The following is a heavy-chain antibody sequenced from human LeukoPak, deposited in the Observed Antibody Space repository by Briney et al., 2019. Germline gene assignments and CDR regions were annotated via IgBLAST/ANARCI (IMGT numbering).Heavy chain of an antibody. V-gene: IGHV4-38-2*01. Sequence: SETLSLTCAVSGYSISSGYYWGWIRQPSGKGLEWIGSIYHSGSTYYNPSLKSRVTISVDTSKNQFSLKLSSVTAADTAVYYCARGSIAAAYPYYFDYWGQGTLVTVSS. CDR3: ARGSIAAAYPYYFDY. CDR1: GYSISSGYY. D-gene: IGHD6-13*01. J-gene: IGHJ4*02. CDR2: IYHSGST.